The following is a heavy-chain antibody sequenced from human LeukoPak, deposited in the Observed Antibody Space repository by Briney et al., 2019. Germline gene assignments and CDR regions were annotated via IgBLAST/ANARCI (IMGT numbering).Heavy chain of an antibody. CDR2: IYHSGTT. D-gene: IGHD6-19*01. CDR1: GGSISTYY. J-gene: IGHJ5*02. CDR3: ARAPFAVAAPSGWFDP. Sequence: SETLSLTCTVSGGSISTYYWNWIRQPPGKGLEWIGYIYHSGTTNYNPSLKSRVSMSVDTSKNQFSLKLSSVTAADTAVYYCARAPFAVAAPSGWFDPWGQGTLVTVSS. V-gene: IGHV4-59*12.